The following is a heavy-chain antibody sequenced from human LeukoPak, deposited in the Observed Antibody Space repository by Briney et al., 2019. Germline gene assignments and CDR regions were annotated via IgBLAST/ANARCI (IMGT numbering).Heavy chain of an antibody. Sequence: SETLSLTCTVSGGPISSSPYYWGWIRQPPGKGLEWIGSISYSGSTLYNPSLKSRLTISVDTSKNQFSLKLSSLTAADTAVFYCARLSPYLGSGSSAFPDDFWGQGTLVTVSS. D-gene: IGHD3-10*01. J-gene: IGHJ4*02. V-gene: IGHV4-39*01. CDR1: GGPISSSPYY. CDR3: ARLSPYLGSGSSAFPDDF. CDR2: ISYSGST.